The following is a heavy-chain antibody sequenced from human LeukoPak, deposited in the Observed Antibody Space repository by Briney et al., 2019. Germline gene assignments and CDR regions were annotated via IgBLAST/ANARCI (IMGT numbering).Heavy chain of an antibody. V-gene: IGHV3-23*01. J-gene: IGHJ4*02. CDR1: GFTFSSYA. D-gene: IGHD2-2*01. CDR2: ISSGGGST. CDR3: AEYQLSPRRFDY. Sequence: GGSLRLSCAASGFTFSSYAMSWLRQTPGKGLEWVSTISSGGGSTYYADSVKGRFTISRDNSKNTLYLQMNSLRAEDTAVYSCAEYQLSPRRFDYWGQRTLVTVSS.